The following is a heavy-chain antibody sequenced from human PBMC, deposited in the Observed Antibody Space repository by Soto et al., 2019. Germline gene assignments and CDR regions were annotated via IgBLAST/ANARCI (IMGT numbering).Heavy chain of an antibody. J-gene: IGHJ4*02. CDR2: IYYSGST. V-gene: IGHV4-31*03. CDR1: GGSISSGGYY. D-gene: IGHD2-2*01. CDR3: ARGPSAVVVVPAADADDY. Sequence: SETLSLTCTVSGGSISSGGYYWSWIRQHPGKGLEWIGYIYYSGSTYYNPSLKSRVTISVDTSKNQFSLKLSSVTAADTAVYYCARGPSAVVVVPAADADDYWGQGTLVTVSS.